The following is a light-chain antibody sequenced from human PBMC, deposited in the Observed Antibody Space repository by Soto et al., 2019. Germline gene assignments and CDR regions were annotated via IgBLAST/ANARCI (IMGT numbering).Light chain of an antibody. CDR1: TGIRTD. CDR2: AAT. J-gene: IGKJ1*01. Sequence: SVGDRVTITCRASTGIRTDLSWYQQKPGKVPKVLIYAATSLHSGVPSRFSGSGSGTDFTLTISSLQPEDFATYYCLQDYDYPWTFGQGTKVDIK. CDR3: LQDYDYPWT. V-gene: IGKV1-6*01.